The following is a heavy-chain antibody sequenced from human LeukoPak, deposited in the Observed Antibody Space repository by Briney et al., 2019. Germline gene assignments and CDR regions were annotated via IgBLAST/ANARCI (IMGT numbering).Heavy chain of an antibody. D-gene: IGHD6-19*01. CDR1: GFNFRSYA. V-gene: IGHV3-23*01. CDR2: VTGGAVAT. CDR3: ARDSGSGWFGKFFDY. Sequence: PGGSLRVSCAASGFNFRSYAMSWVRQAPGKGLEWVSTVTGGAVATYYADSVRGRHTISRDNAKNSLYLQMNSLRAEDTAVYYCARDSGSGWFGKFFDYWGQGTLVTVSS. J-gene: IGHJ4*02.